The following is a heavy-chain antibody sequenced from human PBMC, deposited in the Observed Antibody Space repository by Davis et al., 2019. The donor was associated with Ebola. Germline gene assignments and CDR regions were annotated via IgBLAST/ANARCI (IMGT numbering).Heavy chain of an antibody. J-gene: IGHJ6*02. D-gene: IGHD6-13*01. CDR3: ARGRGIAEVGTVFYYYYGMDV. CDR1: GYTLTAYY. CDR2: INPYSGDT. Sequence: ASVKVSCKASGYTLTAYYIHWVRQAPGQGLEWMGWINPYSGDTNYAQKFQGWVSMTRDTSISTAYMELSRLRSDDTAVYYCARGRGIAEVGTVFYYYYGMDVWGQGTTVTVSS. V-gene: IGHV1-2*04.